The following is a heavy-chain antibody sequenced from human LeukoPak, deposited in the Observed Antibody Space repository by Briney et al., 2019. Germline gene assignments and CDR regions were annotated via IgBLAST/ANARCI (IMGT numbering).Heavy chain of an antibody. CDR1: GKTFTGYY. Sequence: VASVKVSCKASGKTFTGYYMHWVRQAPGQGLEWMGWIDPNSGGTNYAQKFQGRVTRTRDTSISTAYMELGRLRSDDTAVYYCARGADIVAILLYWGQGTLVTVSS. CDR3: ARGADIVAILLY. CDR2: IDPNSGGT. V-gene: IGHV1-2*02. D-gene: IGHD5-12*01. J-gene: IGHJ4*02.